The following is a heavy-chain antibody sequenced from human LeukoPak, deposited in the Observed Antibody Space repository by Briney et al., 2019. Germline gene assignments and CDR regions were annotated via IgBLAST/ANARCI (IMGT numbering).Heavy chain of an antibody. Sequence: GGSLRLSCAASGFTFSSYGMSWVPHAPGKGLEWVSAISGSGGSTYYADPAKGRFPIPRDNAKNPLYLQMNSLRAEDTAVYYCARDGVLRYFDWLLLGLDHFDYWGQGTLVTVSS. J-gene: IGHJ4*02. CDR2: ISGSGGST. CDR1: GFTFSSYG. V-gene: IGHV3-23*01. CDR3: ARDGVLRYFDWLLLGLDHFDY. D-gene: IGHD3-9*01.